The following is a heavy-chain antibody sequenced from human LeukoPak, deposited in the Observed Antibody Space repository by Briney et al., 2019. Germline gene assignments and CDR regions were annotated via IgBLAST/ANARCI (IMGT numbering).Heavy chain of an antibody. D-gene: IGHD6-19*01. V-gene: IGHV4-4*07. CDR2: IYTSGST. CDR1: GGSISSYY. Sequence: SETLSLTCTVSGGSISSYYWSWIRQPAGKGLEWIGRIYTSGSTNYNPSLKSRVTMSVDTSKNQFSLKLSSVTAADTAVYYCARSFSSGWYDHYYYYVDVWGKGTTVTVSS. J-gene: IGHJ6*03. CDR3: ARSFSSGWYDHYYYYVDV.